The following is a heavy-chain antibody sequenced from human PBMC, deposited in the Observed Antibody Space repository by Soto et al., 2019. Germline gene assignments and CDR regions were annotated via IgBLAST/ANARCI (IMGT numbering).Heavy chain of an antibody. CDR1: GFTFSTGG. CDR3: ARVKESEYYYYYNMDV. J-gene: IGHJ6*03. Sequence: GGSLRLSCAASGFTFSTGGMSWVRHAPGKGLEWVANIKQDGSEKYYVDSVKGRFTISRDNAKNSLYLQMNSLRAEDTAVYYCARVKESEYYYYYNMDVWGKGTTVTVSS. V-gene: IGHV3-7*01. CDR2: IKQDGSEK.